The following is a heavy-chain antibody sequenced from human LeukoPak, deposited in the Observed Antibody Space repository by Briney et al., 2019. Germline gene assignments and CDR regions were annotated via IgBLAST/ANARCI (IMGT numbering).Heavy chain of an antibody. CDR1: GYTFTSYG. D-gene: IGHD3-22*01. CDR3: ASTHGVVWWFDP. J-gene: IGHJ5*02. Sequence: ASVKVSCKASGYTFTSYGISWVRQAPGQGLEWMGWISAYNGNTDYAQKLQGRVTMTTDTSTSTAYMELRSLRSDDTAVYYCASTHGVVWWFDPWGQGTLVTVSS. CDR2: ISAYNGNT. V-gene: IGHV1-18*01.